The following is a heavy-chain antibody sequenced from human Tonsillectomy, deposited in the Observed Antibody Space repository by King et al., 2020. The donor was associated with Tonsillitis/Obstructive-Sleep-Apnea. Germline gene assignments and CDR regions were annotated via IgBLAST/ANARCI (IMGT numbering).Heavy chain of an antibody. CDR2: IYPGDSDT. CDR1: GYSFTSYW. V-gene: IGHV5-51*01. CDR3: ARRARYWRSIRCPDPFDF. J-gene: IGHJ4*02. D-gene: IGHD2-2*01. Sequence: VQLVESGAEVKKPGESLKISCRVSGYSFTSYWIGWVRQMPGKGLEWMRIIYPGDSDTRYSPSFQGQVTISADKSISTAYLQWSSLKASDTAMYYCARRARYWRSIRCPDPFDFRGQGNLVTV.